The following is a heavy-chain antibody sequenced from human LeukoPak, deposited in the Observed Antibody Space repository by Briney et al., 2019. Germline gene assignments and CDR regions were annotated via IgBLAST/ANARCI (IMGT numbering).Heavy chain of an antibody. J-gene: IGHJ6*03. Sequence: GGSLRLSCAASGFTFSSYAMSWVRQAPGKGLEWVSSITSGSSYRFYADSVKGRFTISRDNAKNSLYLQMNSLRAEDTAVYYCARDPYSGSYGNYYYYFMDVWGKGTTVTISS. CDR3: ARDPYSGSYGNYYYYFMDV. V-gene: IGHV3-21*01. CDR1: GFTFSSYA. CDR2: ITSGSSYR. D-gene: IGHD1-26*01.